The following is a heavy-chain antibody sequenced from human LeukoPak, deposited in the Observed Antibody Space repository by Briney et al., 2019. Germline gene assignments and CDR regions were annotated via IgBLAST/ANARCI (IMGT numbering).Heavy chain of an antibody. D-gene: IGHD6-13*01. J-gene: IGHJ4*01. CDR2: ISGSSTNV. CDR1: GFIFGSYS. V-gene: IGHV3-48*04. CDR3: ARDGVQAGTSFYFDF. Sequence: GGSVRLSCSASGFIFGSYSMNWVRQAPGKGLQWVSYISGSSTNVFYSDSVKGRFTISRDNDENSLYLQMNSLRAEDTGVYFCARDGVQAGTSFYFDFWGQGALVTVSS.